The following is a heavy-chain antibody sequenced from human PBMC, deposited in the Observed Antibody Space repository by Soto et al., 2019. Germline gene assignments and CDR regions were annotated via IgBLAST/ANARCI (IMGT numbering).Heavy chain of an antibody. J-gene: IGHJ4*02. CDR2: IYYSGST. CDR1: GGSISSSSYY. Sequence: SETLSLTCTVSGGSISSSSYYWGWIRQPPGKGLEWIGTIYYSGSTYYNPSLKSRVTMSLDTSKNQFSLKLSSVTAPDTAVYYCASRPIYCSSTNCPPLFEYWGQGTLVTVSS. V-gene: IGHV4-39*01. D-gene: IGHD2-2*01. CDR3: ASRPIYCSSTNCPPLFEY.